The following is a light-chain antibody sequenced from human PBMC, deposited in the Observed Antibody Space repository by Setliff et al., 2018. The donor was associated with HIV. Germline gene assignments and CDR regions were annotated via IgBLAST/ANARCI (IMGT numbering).Light chain of an antibody. V-gene: IGLV2-14*03. CDR1: RSDVGAYNS. Sequence: QSALAQPASVSGSPGQVITVSCTGTRSDVGAYNSVSWFQQHPGRAPKLIIFDVSSRPSGVSNRFSGSKFGNTASLTISGLQTEDEADYYCDSYTSTGMYVFGTGTKVTV. CDR3: DSYTSTGMYV. J-gene: IGLJ1*01. CDR2: DVS.